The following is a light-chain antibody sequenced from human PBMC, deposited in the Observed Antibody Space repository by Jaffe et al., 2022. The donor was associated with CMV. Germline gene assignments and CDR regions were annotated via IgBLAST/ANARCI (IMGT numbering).Light chain of an antibody. J-gene: IGLJ3*02. Sequence: QSALTQPASVSGSPGQSITISCTGTTSDVGNYKLVSWYQQHPGKAPRLMIYEVTRRPSGVSHRFSGSKSGNTASLTVSGLQPEDEADYFCCSYAGSSTWVFGGGTKLTVL. CDR2: EVT. CDR3: CSYAGSSTWV. CDR1: TSDVGNYKL. V-gene: IGLV2-23*02.